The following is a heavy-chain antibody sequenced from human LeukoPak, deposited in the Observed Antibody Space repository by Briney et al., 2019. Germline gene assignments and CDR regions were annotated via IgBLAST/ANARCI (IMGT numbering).Heavy chain of an antibody. Sequence: GGTLRLSCAASGFTFSSYGMTWVRQAPGKGLEWVSVISGAGRSTYYADSVKGRFTISRDNSKNTLYLQMNSLRAEDTAVYYCAKRTGGPSPFDYWGQGTLVTVSS. J-gene: IGHJ4*02. CDR1: GFTFSSYG. V-gene: IGHV3-23*01. CDR3: AKRTGGPSPFDY. CDR2: ISGAGRST. D-gene: IGHD3/OR15-3a*01.